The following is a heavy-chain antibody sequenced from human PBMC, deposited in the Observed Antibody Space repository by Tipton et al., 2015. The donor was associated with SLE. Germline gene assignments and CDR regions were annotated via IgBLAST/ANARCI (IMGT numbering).Heavy chain of an antibody. D-gene: IGHD3-16*01. J-gene: IGHJ4*02. V-gene: IGHV4-31*03. CDR3: AGAVCRNYFDY. Sequence: TLSLTCTVSGGSINSGGYYWSWIRQHPGKGLEWIGYIYYSGSTYYNPSLKSRVTISVDTSKNQFSLKLGSVTAADTAVYYCAGAVCRNYFDYWGQGTLVTVSS. CDR1: GGSINSGGYY. CDR2: IYYSGST.